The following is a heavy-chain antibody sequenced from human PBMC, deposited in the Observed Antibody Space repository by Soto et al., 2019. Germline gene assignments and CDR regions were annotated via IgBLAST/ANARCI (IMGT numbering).Heavy chain of an antibody. D-gene: IGHD6-6*01. V-gene: IGHV1-69*06. J-gene: IGHJ3*02. Sequence: SVKVSCKASGGTFSSYAISCVRQAPGQGLEWMGGIIPIFGTANYAQKFQGRVTITADKSTSTAYMELSSLRSEDTAVYYCARDRREYSSSSDASDIWGQGTMVTVSS. CDR1: GGTFSSYA. CDR3: ARDRREYSSSSDASDI. CDR2: IIPIFGTA.